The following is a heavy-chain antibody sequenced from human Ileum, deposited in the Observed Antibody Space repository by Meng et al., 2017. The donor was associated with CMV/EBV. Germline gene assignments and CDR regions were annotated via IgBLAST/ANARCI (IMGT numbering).Heavy chain of an antibody. V-gene: IGHV3-23*01. D-gene: IGHD3-10*01. CDR3: AKSLVPGAFDI. CDR1: EFTFSSYA. J-gene: IGHJ3*02. CDR2: ISGSGGIT. Sequence: GESLKISCAASEFTFSSYAMSWVRQAPGRGLEWVSAISGSGGITYYADSVKGRFTISRDNSKNTLYLQMNSLRAEDTAVYYCAKSLVPGAFDIWGQGTMVTSSS.